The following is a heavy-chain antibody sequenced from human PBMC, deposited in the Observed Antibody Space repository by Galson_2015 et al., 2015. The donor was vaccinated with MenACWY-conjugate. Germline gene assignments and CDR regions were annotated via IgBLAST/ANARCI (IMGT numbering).Heavy chain of an antibody. D-gene: IGHD4-17*01. V-gene: IGHV3-21*01. J-gene: IGHJ4*02. CDR2: IDSSSTYI. Sequence: SLRLSCAASGFTFSVCSMNWVRQAPGKGLEWVSSIDSSSTYIYYADSLKGRSTISRDNAKNSLTLQMNSLRVEDTAVYYCAKSYGDSLRWDHWGRGTLVTVSS. CDR1: GFTFSVCS. CDR3: AKSYGDSLRWDH.